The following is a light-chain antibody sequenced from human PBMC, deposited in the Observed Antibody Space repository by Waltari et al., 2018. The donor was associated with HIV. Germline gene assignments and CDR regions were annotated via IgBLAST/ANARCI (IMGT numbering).Light chain of an antibody. CDR1: SSDVGSYTL. CDR2: EGS. J-gene: IGLJ1*01. V-gene: IGLV2-23*03. Sequence: QSALTQPASVSGSPGQSITISCTGTSSDVGSYTLVSWYQQHPGKAPKLMIYEGSKRPSGVSNRFSGSKSANTASLTISGLQAEDETDYYCCSYAGNSTFGVFGTGTKVTVL. CDR3: CSYAGNSTFGV.